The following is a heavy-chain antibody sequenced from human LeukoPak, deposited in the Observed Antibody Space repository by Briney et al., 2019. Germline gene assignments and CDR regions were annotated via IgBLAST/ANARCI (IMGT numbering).Heavy chain of an antibody. Sequence: GGSLRLSCAASGFTFSSYGMHWVRQAPGKGLEWVAVIWYDGSNKYYADSVKGRFTISRDNSKNTLYLQMNSLRAEDTAVYYCARDTGGYDSSGYTDYWGQGTLVTVSS. J-gene: IGHJ4*02. CDR2: IWYDGSNK. D-gene: IGHD3-22*01. V-gene: IGHV3-33*01. CDR3: ARDTGGYDSSGYTDY. CDR1: GFTFSSYG.